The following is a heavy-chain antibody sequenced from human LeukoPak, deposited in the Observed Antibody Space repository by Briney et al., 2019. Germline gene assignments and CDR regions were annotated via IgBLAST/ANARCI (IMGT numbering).Heavy chain of an antibody. D-gene: IGHD5-24*01. J-gene: IGHJ3*02. Sequence: GSLRLSCVPSGITFSNSALSWVRHAPGKGLEWVATITKSGDQTYYADSVRGLFTISRDISKSTLYLQMNSLRAEDTAVYHCVKSAGKDGYRDVFDIWGQGTVVSVSS. CDR2: ITKSGDQT. CDR3: VKSAGKDGYRDVFDI. V-gene: IGHV3-23*01. CDR1: GITFSNSA.